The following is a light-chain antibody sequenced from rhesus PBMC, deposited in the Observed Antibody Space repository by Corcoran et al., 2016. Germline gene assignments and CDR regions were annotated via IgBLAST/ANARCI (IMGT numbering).Light chain of an antibody. CDR1: QGISSW. V-gene: IGKV1-22*01. J-gene: IGKJ1*01. Sequence: DIQMTQSPSFRSASVGDKVTINCRASQGISSWLAWDQQKPGKAPKLLTYKATRLQSGVASRLSGSGSGTDFTLTISSLQPDDFATYYYLQYSRSPCTFGLGTKVDI. CDR2: KAT. CDR3: LQYSRSPCT.